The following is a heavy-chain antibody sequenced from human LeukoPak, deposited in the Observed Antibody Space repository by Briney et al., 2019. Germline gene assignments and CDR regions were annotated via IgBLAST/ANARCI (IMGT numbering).Heavy chain of an antibody. Sequence: GGSLRLSCAASGFTFNTYWMAWVRQAPEKGLEWVANIKEDESAKHQADSVKGRFTISRDNAQNSVYLQMGSLRGEDTAVYYCARDVGGSLDYWGQGTLVTVSS. CDR1: GFTFNTYW. CDR2: IKEDESAK. CDR3: ARDVGGSLDY. J-gene: IGHJ4*02. D-gene: IGHD1-26*01. V-gene: IGHV3-7*01.